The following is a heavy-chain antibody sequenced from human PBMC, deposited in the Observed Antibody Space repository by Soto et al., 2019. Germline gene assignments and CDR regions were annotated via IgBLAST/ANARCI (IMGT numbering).Heavy chain of an antibody. Sequence: PGESLKISCKGSGYSFTSYFIGWVRQMPGKGLEWMGIIYPGDSDTRYSPSFQGQVTISADKSISTAYLQWSSLKASDTAMYYCARHGPHTGLPSGYYYYYMDVWGKGTTVTVSS. CDR3: ARHGPHTGLPSGYYYYYMDV. J-gene: IGHJ6*03. D-gene: IGHD3-10*01. CDR1: GYSFTSYF. V-gene: IGHV5-51*01. CDR2: IYPGDSDT.